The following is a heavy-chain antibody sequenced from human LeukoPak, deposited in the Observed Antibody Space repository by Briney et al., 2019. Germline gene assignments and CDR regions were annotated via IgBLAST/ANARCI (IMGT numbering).Heavy chain of an antibody. J-gene: IGHJ4*02. V-gene: IGHV3-23*01. CDR1: GFTFSIYA. CDR2: ISRSGGST. D-gene: IGHD1-1*01. CDR3: AKDGYNSDLFYFDF. Sequence: PGGSLRLSCAASGFTFSIYAMSWVRQAPGKGLEWVSSISRSGGSTYYADSVKGRFTISRDNSNNTLYLQMNSLRDEDTAVYYCAKDGYNSDLFYFDFWDQGTRAPVPS.